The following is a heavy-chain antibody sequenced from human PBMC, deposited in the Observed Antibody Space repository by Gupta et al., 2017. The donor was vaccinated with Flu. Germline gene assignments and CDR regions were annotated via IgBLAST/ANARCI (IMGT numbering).Heavy chain of an antibody. CDR2: ISHEGSAK. J-gene: IGHJ6*02. CDR3: AKDWRWNYNNYGMNV. CDR1: GFSFSNYG. V-gene: IGHV3-30*18. Sequence: QEQVVESGGDVVQPGRSLRLSCAASGFSFSNYGIHWVRQAPGKGLEWVAAISHEGSAKTYADSVQGRFTISRDNSRNTLYLQMSSLRIDDTAVYYCAKDWRWNYNNYGMNVWGPGTTVTVSS. D-gene: IGHD5-24*01.